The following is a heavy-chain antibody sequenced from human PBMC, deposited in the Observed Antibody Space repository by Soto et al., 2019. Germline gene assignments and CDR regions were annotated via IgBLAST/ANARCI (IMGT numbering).Heavy chain of an antibody. CDR3: AGDREWELPLYDAFDI. V-gene: IGHV3-30-3*01. CDR2: ISYDGSNK. Sequence: QVQLVESGGGVVQPGRSLRLSCAASGFTFSSYAMHWVRQAPGKGLEWVAVISYDGSNKYYADSVKGRFTISRDNSKNTLYLQMNGLRAEDTAVYYCAGDREWELPLYDAFDIWGQGTMVTVSS. CDR1: GFTFSSYA. J-gene: IGHJ3*02. D-gene: IGHD1-26*01.